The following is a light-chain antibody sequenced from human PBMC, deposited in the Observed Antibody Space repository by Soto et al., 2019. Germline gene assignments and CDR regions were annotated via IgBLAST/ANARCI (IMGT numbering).Light chain of an antibody. V-gene: IGLV2-14*01. CDR2: EVT. CDR1: SSDVGGYNY. CDR3: SSYTSSTAYV. Sequence: QSALTQPASVSGSPGQSITISCTGPSSDVGGYNYVSWYQLHPGKAPKLILYEVTNRPSGVSDRFSGSKSGNTASLTISGLQAEDEADYYCSSYTSSTAYVFGTGTKVTVL. J-gene: IGLJ1*01.